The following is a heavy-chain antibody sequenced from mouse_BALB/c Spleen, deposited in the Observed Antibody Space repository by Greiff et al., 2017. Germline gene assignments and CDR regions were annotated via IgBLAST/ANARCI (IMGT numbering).Heavy chain of an antibody. D-gene: IGHD2-3*01. CDR3: ARGGDDGYPFAY. Sequence: QVQLQQSGTVLARPGASVKMSCKASGYSFTSYWMHWVKQRPGRGLEWIGRIDPSDSETHYNQKFKDKATLTVDKSSSTAYIQLSSLTSEDSAVYYCARGGDDGYPFAYWGQGTLVTVSA. V-gene: IGHV1-74*01. J-gene: IGHJ3*01. CDR2: IDPSDSET. CDR1: GYSFTSYW.